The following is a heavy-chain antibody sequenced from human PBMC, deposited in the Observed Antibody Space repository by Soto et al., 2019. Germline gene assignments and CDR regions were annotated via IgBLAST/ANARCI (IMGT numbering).Heavy chain of an antibody. J-gene: IGHJ4*02. V-gene: IGHV4-59*01. Sequence: LSLTCTVSGGSISSYYWSWIRQPPGKGLEWIGYIYYSGSTNYNPSLKSRVTISVDTSKNQFSLKLSSVTAADTAVYYCARSDYGGGFDYWGQGTLVTVSS. D-gene: IGHD4-17*01. CDR1: GGSISSYY. CDR2: IYYSGST. CDR3: ARSDYGGGFDY.